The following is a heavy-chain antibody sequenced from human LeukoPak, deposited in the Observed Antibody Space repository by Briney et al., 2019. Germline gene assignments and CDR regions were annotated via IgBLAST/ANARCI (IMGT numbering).Heavy chain of an antibody. V-gene: IGHV1-18*01. D-gene: IGHD6-19*01. CDR2: ISAHNGNT. Sequence: GASVKVSCKASGYTFTSYGITWVRQAPGQGLEWMGRISAHNGNTNYAQKLQGRVTMTTDTSTSTAYMELRSLRSDDTAVYYCARDRQYSNGPYYYGMDVWGQGTTVTVSS. CDR1: GYTFTSYG. CDR3: ARDRQYSNGPYYYGMDV. J-gene: IGHJ6*02.